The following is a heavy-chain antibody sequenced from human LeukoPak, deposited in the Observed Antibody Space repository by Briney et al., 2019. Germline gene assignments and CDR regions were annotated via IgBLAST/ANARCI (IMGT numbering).Heavy chain of an antibody. V-gene: IGHV3-66*01. D-gene: IGHD4-11*01. CDR1: GFTFSAYA. Sequence: PGWSLRLSCTASGFTFSAYAMMWVRQAPGKGLEWVSLIYGDGSTYYADSVKGRVTISRDNSKKTVFLQMNSLRAEDTALYYCARINYRAFSIWGQGTMVTVSS. J-gene: IGHJ3*02. CDR2: IYGDGST. CDR3: ARINYRAFSI.